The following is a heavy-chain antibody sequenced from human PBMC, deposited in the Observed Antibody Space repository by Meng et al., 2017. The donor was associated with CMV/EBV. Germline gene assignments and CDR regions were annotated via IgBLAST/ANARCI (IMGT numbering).Heavy chain of an antibody. CDR1: GFTFSSYW. J-gene: IGHJ3*02. D-gene: IGHD3-9*01. Sequence: GEPLKISCAASGFTFSSYWMSWVRQAPGKGREWVANIKQDGSAKYYVDSVKGRFTISRDNAKNSLYLQMNSLRAEDTAVYYCASDSQYYDILPGYSRLYAFDIWGQGTMVTVSS. CDR2: IKQDGSAK. V-gene: IGHV3-7*01. CDR3: ASDSQYYDILPGYSRLYAFDI.